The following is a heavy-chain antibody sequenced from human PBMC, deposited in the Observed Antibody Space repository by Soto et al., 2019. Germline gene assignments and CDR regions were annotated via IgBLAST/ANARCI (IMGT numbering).Heavy chain of an antibody. CDR1: GFTFGDYA. CDR3: TRFFGVPAAIYYYGMDV. J-gene: IGHJ6*02. CDR2: IRSKAIGGTT. D-gene: IGHD2-2*01. Sequence: LRLSCTASGFTFGDYAMSWVRQAPVKGPEWVGFIRSKAIGGTTEYGASVKGRFTISRDDSKSIAYLQMNSLKTEDTAVYYCTRFFGVPAAIYYYGMDVWGQGTTVTVSS. V-gene: IGHV3-49*04.